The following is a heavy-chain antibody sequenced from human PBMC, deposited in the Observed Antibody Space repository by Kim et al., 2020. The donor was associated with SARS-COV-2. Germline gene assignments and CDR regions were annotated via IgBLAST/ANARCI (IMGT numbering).Heavy chain of an antibody. J-gene: IGHJ4*02. D-gene: IGHD1-26*01. CDR1: GGSISGYY. V-gene: IGHV4-4*07. CDR3: ARGKEHNNGRGFVY. CDR2: IYPTGNT. Sequence: SETLSLTCTVSGGSISGYYWTWIRQPAGKGLEWIGRIYPTGNTNYNPSLKSRVTMSVDTSKNQSPLKLDSVTAAETAVYYCARGKEHNNGRGFVYWGQG.